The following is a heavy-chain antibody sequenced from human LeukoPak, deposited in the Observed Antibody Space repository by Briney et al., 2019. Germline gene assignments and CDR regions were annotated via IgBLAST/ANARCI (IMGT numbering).Heavy chain of an antibody. CDR3: ARQGIDCSSTSCYTPDYYMDV. CDR2: IYTSGST. Sequence: PSETLSLTCTVSGGSISSYYWSWIRQPPGKGLEWIGRIYTSGSTNYNPSLKSRVTISVDTSKNQFSLKLSSVTAADTAVYYCARQGIDCSSTSCYTPDYYMDVWGKGTTVTVSS. V-gene: IGHV4-4*08. CDR1: GGSISSYY. D-gene: IGHD2-2*02. J-gene: IGHJ6*03.